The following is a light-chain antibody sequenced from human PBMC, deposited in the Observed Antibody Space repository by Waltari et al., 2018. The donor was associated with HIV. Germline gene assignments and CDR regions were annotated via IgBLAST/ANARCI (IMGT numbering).Light chain of an antibody. V-gene: IGLV2-11*01. CDR3: CSYAGSYPVV. CDR2: DVS. J-gene: IGLJ2*01. CDR1: SSAVGVYNF. Sequence: QSALTQPRSVSGSSGQSVTISCTGTSSAVGVYNFVSWYHQHPGKAPKPMIYDVSKRPSGVPDRFSGSKSGNTASLTISGLQAEDEADYYCCSYAGSYPVVFGGGTKLTVL.